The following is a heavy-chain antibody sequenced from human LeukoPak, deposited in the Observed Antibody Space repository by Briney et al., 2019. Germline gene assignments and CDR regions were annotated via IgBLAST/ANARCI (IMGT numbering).Heavy chain of an antibody. CDR2: IDPNSGGT. D-gene: IGHD3-10*01. CDR1: GYTFTGYY. V-gene: IGHV1-2*02. CDR3: ARGLSGGSGSYQ. J-gene: IGHJ4*02. Sequence: GASVKVSCKASGYTFTGYYMHWVRQAPGQGLEWMGWIDPNSGGTNYAQKFQGRVTMTRDTSISTAYMELSSLRSEDTAVYYCARGLSGGSGSYQWGQGTLVTVSS.